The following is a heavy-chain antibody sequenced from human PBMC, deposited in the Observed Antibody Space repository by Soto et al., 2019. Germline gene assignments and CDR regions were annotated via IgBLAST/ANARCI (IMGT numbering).Heavy chain of an antibody. CDR3: AKDGGREGYFGNWFDP. D-gene: IGHD2-15*01. J-gene: IGHJ5*02. CDR1: GGTFSNYA. CDR2: IIPIFGTT. Sequence: QVQLVQSGAEVKKPGSSVKVSCKASGGTFSNYAITWVRQAPGQGLEWLGRIIPIFGTTNYAQKFQGRVTITADESTNTAYMELSSRRSDDTAVYYCAKDGGREGYFGNWFDPWGQVNLVTVAS. V-gene: IGHV1-69*15.